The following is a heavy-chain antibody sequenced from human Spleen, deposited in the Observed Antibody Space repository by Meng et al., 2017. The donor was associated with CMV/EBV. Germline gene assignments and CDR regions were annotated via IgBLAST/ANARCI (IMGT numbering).Heavy chain of an antibody. D-gene: IGHD3-10*01. J-gene: IGHJ4*02. CDR2: IYYTGST. CDR1: GGAVSSGGDY. Sequence: TVSGGAVSSGGDYWSWNRQHRGKGLKWMGYIYYTGSTYYNPSLKSRVIISVDTSKNQYSLNLRSVTAADTALYYCERVRGSGSEDYWGPGTLVTVSS. CDR3: ERVRGSGSEDY. V-gene: IGHV4-31*03.